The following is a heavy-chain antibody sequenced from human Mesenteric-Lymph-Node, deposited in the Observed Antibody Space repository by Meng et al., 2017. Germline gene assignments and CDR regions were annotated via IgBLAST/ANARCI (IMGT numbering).Heavy chain of an antibody. V-gene: IGHV1-24*01. CDR1: GYTLTELS. CDR2: FDPEDGET. Sequence: ASVKVSCKVSGYTLTELSMHWVRQAPGKGLEWMGGFDPEDGETIYAQKFQGRVTMTGETSTDTAYMELSSLRSEDTAVYYCATDQYYYDSSGTMTYYFDYWGQGTLVTVSS. J-gene: IGHJ4*02. CDR3: ATDQYYYDSSGTMTYYFDY. D-gene: IGHD3-22*01.